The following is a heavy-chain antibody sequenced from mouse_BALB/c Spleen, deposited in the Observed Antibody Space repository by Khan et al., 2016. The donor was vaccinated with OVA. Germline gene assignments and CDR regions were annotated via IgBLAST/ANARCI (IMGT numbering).Heavy chain of an antibody. V-gene: IGHV5-15*02. CDR2: ISSVAYSI. CDR3: ARGGFAY. CDR1: GFTFIDYG. Sequence: EVELVESGGGLVQPGGSRKLSCAASGFTFIDYGMAWVRQTPGKGPEWIAFISSVAYSIYYADTVTGRFTIYRANDKNTMYPEMSSLRSDDTAMYYCARGGFAYWGQGTLVTVSA. J-gene: IGHJ3*01.